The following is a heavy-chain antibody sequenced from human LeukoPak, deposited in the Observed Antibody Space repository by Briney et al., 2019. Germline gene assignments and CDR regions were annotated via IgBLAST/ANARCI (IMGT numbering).Heavy chain of an antibody. V-gene: IGHV3-23*01. J-gene: IGHJ4*02. Sequence: GGSLRLSCAASGFTFSSYAMNWVRQAPGKGLEWVSIISSSGSSLYYADSVKGRFTNSRDNSKNTLYLQMISLRAEDTAVYYCAKRPMAGSGSSPNRHFDYWGQGTLVTVSS. D-gene: IGHD1-26*01. CDR1: GFTFSSYA. CDR3: AKRPMAGSGSSPNRHFDY. CDR2: ISSSGSSL.